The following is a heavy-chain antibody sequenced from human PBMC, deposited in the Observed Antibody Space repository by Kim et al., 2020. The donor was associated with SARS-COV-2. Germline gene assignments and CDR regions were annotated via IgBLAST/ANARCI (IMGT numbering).Heavy chain of an antibody. CDR3: ARVAAAGPYYYYYYMDV. D-gene: IGHD6-13*01. CDR2: LWFDGSNK. V-gene: IGHV3-33*01. J-gene: IGHJ6*03. CDR1: GFTFSSYG. Sequence: GGSLRLSCAASGFTFSSYGMHWVRQVPGKGLEWMAFLWFDGSNKNYSDSVKGRFAISRDNSKNTLYLQMNSLRVEDTAVYYCARVAAAGPYYYYYYMDVWSKGTTVTVSS.